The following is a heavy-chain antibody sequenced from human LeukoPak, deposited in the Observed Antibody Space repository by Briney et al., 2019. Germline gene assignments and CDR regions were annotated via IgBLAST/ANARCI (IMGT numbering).Heavy chain of an antibody. J-gene: IGHJ4*02. Sequence: PGRSLRLSCAASGFTFSSYAMHWVRQAPGKGLEWVAVISYDGSNKYYADSVKGRFTISRDNSKNTLYLQMNSLRAEDTAVYYCARDYRLTEGYFDYWGQGTLVTVSS. CDR1: GFTFSSYA. CDR3: ARDYRLTEGYFDY. V-gene: IGHV3-30-3*01. CDR2: ISYDGSNK. D-gene: IGHD3-16*02.